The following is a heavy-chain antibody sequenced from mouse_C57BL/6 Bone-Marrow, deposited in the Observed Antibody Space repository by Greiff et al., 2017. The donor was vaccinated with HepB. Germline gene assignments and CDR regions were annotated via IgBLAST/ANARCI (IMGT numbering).Heavy chain of an antibody. CDR1: GFSLTSYG. D-gene: IGHD1-1*01. Sequence: QVQLKESGPGLVAPSQSLSITCTVSGFSLTSYGVDWVRQPPGKGLEWLGVIWGGGSTNYNSALMSRLSISNDNSKSQVVLKMNSLQTDDTAMYYCAKRYGRSYYYYAMDYWGQGTSVTVSS. CDR2: IWGGGST. V-gene: IGHV2-9*01. J-gene: IGHJ4*01. CDR3: AKRYGRSYYYYAMDY.